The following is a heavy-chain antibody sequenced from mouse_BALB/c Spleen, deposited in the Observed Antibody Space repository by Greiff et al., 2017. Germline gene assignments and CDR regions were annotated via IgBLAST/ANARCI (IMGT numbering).Heavy chain of an antibody. CDR2: ISSGGST. CDR1: GFTFSSYA. CDR3: ARGITTVVATKGYAMDY. J-gene: IGHJ4*01. D-gene: IGHD1-1*01. Sequence: EVKLMESGGGLVKPGGSLKLSCAASGFTFSSYAMSWVRQTPEKRLEWVASISSGGSTYYPDSVKGRFTISRDNARNILYLQMSSLRSEDTAMYYCARGITTVVATKGYAMDYWGQGTSVTVSS. V-gene: IGHV5-6-5*01.